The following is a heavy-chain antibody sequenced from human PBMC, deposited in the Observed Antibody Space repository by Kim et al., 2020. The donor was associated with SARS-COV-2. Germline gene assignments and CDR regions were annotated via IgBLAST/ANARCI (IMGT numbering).Heavy chain of an antibody. J-gene: IGHJ6*02. CDR3: ARGRTDYGDYGHYYYYGMDV. V-gene: IGHV4-59*09. D-gene: IGHD4-17*01. Sequence: RVTISVDTSKNQFSLKLSSVTAADTAVYYCARGRTDYGDYGHYYYYGMDVWGQGTTVTVSS.